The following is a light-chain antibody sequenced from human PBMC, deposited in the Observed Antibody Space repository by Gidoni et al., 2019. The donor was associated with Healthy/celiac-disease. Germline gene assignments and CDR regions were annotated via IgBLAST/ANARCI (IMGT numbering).Light chain of an antibody. Sequence: DIQMTQSPSSLSASVGDRVTITCRASQSISSYLNGYQQKPGKAPKLLIYAASSLQSGVPSRFSGSGSGTDFTLTISSLQPEDFATDYCQQSYSTPWTFGQGTKVEIK. CDR1: QSISSY. CDR2: AAS. J-gene: IGKJ1*01. CDR3: QQSYSTPWT. V-gene: IGKV1-39*01.